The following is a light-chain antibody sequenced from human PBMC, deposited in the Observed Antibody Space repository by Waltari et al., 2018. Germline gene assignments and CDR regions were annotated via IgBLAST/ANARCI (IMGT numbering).Light chain of an antibody. CDR3: QQRVNWPLT. V-gene: IGKV3-11*01. CDR2: DGS. CDR1: QSVSSY. J-gene: IGKJ4*01. Sequence: EIVLTQSPATLSLSPGERATISCRASQSVSSYLLWYQQKPGQAPRLLIYDGSNRATGIPARFSGSGSGTDFTLTISSLEPEDFAVYYCQQRVNWPLTFGGGTKVEI.